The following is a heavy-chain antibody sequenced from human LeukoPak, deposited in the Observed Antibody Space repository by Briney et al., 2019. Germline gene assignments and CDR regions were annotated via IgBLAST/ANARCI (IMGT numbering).Heavy chain of an antibody. CDR3: AKAPPHNYFYFYGMDV. Sequence: PGGSLRLSCAASGFTFSAYALSWVRQTPGRGLEWVSSVTAGGDTTYYTDSVKGRFTISRDNSKNTLYLQMNSLRAEDTALYYCAKAPPHNYFYFYGMDVWGQGTTVTVSS. J-gene: IGHJ6*02. CDR1: GFTFSAYA. CDR2: VTAGGDTT. V-gene: IGHV3-23*01.